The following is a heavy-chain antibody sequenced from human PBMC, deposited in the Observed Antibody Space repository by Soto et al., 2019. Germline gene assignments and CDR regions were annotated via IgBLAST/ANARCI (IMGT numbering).Heavy chain of an antibody. CDR2: TGLNGRTT. CDR3: ARVHSSSRGFDY. J-gene: IGHJ4*02. CDR1: GFTFSMSA. D-gene: IGHD2-15*01. Sequence: PGGSLRLSCAASGFTFSMSAMTWVRQAPGKGLEWVSTTGLNGRTTYYADSVRGRFPVSRDNSQKTLDLHMSSLRAEDTAVYYCARVHSSSRGFDYLGQGTLVPVAS. V-gene: IGHV3-23*01.